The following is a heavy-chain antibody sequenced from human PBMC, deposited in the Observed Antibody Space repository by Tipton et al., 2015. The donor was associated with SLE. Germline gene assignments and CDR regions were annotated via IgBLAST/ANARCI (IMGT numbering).Heavy chain of an antibody. CDR1: SYSIYNGFY. V-gene: IGHV4-38-2*01. CDR3: ARWALTTMTH. D-gene: IGHD4-11*01. CDR2: IYRSGTA. J-gene: IGHJ4*02. Sequence: TLSLTCSVSSYSIYNGFYWGWIRQSPGKGLEWIGSIYRSGTAYYNPSLKSRVTMSVDTSKNQFSLKLTSVTAADTAVYYCARWALTTMTHWGQGTLVTVSS.